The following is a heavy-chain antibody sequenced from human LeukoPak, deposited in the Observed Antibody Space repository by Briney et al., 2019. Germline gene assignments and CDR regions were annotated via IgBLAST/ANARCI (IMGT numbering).Heavy chain of an antibody. Sequence: GSLRLSCAASGFTFSSYSMNWVRQAPGEGLEWVSYISSGGSGIYYADSVKGRFTISRDNAKKSLYLQMNSLRAEDTAVYYCARRAGAYSHPYDYWGQGTLVTVSS. D-gene: IGHD4/OR15-4a*01. CDR2: ISSGGSGI. CDR1: GFTFSSYS. J-gene: IGHJ4*02. CDR3: ARRAGAYSHPYDY. V-gene: IGHV3-48*01.